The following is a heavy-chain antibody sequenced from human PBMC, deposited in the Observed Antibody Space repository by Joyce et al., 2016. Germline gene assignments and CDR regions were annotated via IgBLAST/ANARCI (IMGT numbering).Heavy chain of an antibody. V-gene: IGHV3-7*05. D-gene: IGHD5-12*01. CDR3: ARGWGYGFDY. CDR2: IKGDGTEK. Sequence: EVQPVESGGGLVQPGGSLRLSCEVSEFTFSNYWMNWVRQFPVKGLEWVASIKGDGTEKYYVGSVRGRFTISRDNAENSLFLQMNSLRADDTAVYYCARGWGYGFDYWGQGNLVTVSS. J-gene: IGHJ4*02. CDR1: EFTFSNYW.